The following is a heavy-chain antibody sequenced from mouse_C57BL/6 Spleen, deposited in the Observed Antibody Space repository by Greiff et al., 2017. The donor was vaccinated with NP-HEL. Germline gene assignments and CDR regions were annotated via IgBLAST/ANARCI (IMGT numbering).Heavy chain of an antibody. V-gene: IGHV1-39*01. D-gene: IGHD1-1*01. CDR1: GYSFTDYN. CDR2: INPNYGTT. J-gene: IGHJ1*03. Sequence: VQLKESGPELVKPGASVKISCKASGYSFTDYNMNWVKQSNGKSLEWIGVINPNYGTTSYNQKFKGKATLTVDQSSSTAYMQLNSLTSEDSAVYYCAKKPGDYGSSYGWYFDVWGTGTTVTVSS. CDR3: AKKPGDYGSSYGWYFDV.